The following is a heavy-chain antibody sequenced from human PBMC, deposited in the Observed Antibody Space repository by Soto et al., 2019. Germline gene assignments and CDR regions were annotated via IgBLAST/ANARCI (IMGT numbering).Heavy chain of an antibody. V-gene: IGHV1-69*13. CDR2: IIPIFGTA. J-gene: IGHJ5*02. Sequence: SVKVSCKASGGTFSSYAISWVRQAPGQGLEWMGGIIPIFGTANYAQKFQGRVTITADESTSTAYMELSSLRSEDTAVYYCARHLRFGESVTTNWFDPWGQGTLVTVSS. CDR1: GGTFSSYA. CDR3: ARHLRFGESVTTNWFDP. D-gene: IGHD3-10*01.